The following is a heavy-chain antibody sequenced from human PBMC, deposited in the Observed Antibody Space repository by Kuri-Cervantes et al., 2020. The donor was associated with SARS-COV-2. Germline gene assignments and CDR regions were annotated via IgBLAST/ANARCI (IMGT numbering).Heavy chain of an antibody. CDR2: IVVGSGNT. J-gene: IGHJ4*02. V-gene: IGHV1-58*02. CDR1: GFTFTSSA. D-gene: IGHD2-2*01. Sequence: SVKVSCKASGFTFTSSAMQWVRQARGQRLEWIGWIVVGSGNTNYAQKFQERVTITRGMSTSTAYMELRSLRAEDTAVYYCAKAGKKEGYCSSTSCYLDSDYWGQGTLVTVSS. CDR3: AKAGKKEGYCSSTSCYLDSDY.